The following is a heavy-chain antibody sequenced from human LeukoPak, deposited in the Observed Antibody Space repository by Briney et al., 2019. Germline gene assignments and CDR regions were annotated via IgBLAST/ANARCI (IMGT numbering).Heavy chain of an antibody. CDR3: VRGVAVAGINWFDP. CDR1: GGSISSYY. J-gene: IGHJ5*02. V-gene: IGHV4-4*07. Sequence: TSETLSLTCTVSGGSISSYYWNWIRQPAGKGLEWIGRIYTSGSTNYNPSLKSRVTISVDTSKNQFSLKLSSVTAADTAVYYCVRGVAVAGINWFDPWGQGTLVTVSS. D-gene: IGHD6-19*01. CDR2: IYTSGST.